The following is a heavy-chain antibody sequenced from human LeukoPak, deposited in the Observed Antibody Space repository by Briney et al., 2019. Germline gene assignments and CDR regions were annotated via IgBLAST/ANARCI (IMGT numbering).Heavy chain of an antibody. Sequence: SETLSLTCAVSGGSLSSGGYSWSWIRQPPGKGLEWIGYIYHSGSTYYNPPLKSRVTISVDRSKNQFSLKLSSVTAADTAVYYCARGGSFLPPDYWGQGTLVTVSS. CDR2: IYHSGST. J-gene: IGHJ4*02. CDR1: GGSLSSGGYS. V-gene: IGHV4-30-2*01. CDR3: ARGGSFLPPDY. D-gene: IGHD2/OR15-2a*01.